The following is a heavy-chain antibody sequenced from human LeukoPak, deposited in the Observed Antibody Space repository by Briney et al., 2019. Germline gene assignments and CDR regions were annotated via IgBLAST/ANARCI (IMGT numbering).Heavy chain of an antibody. CDR3: AKGTKPYYGSGSYYPDY. D-gene: IGHD3-10*01. CDR1: GFTFSSYA. V-gene: IGHV3-23*01. J-gene: IGHJ4*02. CDR2: ISGSGGST. Sequence: SGGSLRLSCAASGFTFSSYAMSWVRQAPGKGLEWVSAISGSGGSTYYADSVKGRFTISRDNSKNTLYLRMNSLRAEDTAVYYCAKGTKPYYGSGSYYPDYWGQGTLVTVSS.